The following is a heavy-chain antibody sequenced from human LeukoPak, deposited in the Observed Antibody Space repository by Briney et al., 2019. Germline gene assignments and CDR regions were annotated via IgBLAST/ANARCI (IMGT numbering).Heavy chain of an antibody. J-gene: IGHJ4*02. CDR2: ISSSSSTI. CDR3: ALPRGGFLWSTSRSLDY. Sequence: PGGSLRLSCAASGFTFSSYSMNWVRQAPGKGLEWVSYISSSSSTIYYADSVKGRFTISRDNAKNSLYLQMNSLRAEDTAVYYCALPRGGFLWSTSRSLDYWGQGTLVTGPS. V-gene: IGHV3-48*01. D-gene: IGHD2-2*01. CDR1: GFTFSSYS.